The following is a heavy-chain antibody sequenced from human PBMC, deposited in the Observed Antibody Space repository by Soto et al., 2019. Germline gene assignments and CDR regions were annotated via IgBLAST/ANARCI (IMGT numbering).Heavy chain of an antibody. CDR1: GFTFSSYS. D-gene: IGHD6-19*01. CDR3: ARGSDGGDYYYYGMDV. J-gene: IGHJ6*02. Sequence: GGSLRLSCAASGFTFSSYSMNWVRQAPGKGLEWVSSISSSSSYIYYADSVKGRFTISRDNAKNSLYLQMNSLRAEDTAVYYCARGSDGGDYYYYGMDVWGQGTTVTVSS. V-gene: IGHV3-21*01. CDR2: ISSSSSYI.